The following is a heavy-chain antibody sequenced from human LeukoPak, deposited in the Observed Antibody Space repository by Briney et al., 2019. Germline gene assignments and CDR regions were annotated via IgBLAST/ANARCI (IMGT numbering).Heavy chain of an antibody. J-gene: IGHJ5*02. CDR3: ARPPLGRGGDSFDP. CDR1: GYTFTSYG. CDR2: ISAYNGNT. Sequence: ASVKVSCKASGYTFTSYGISWVRQAPGQGLEWMGWISAYNGNTNYAQKLQGRVTMTTDTSTSTAYMELRRLRSDDTAMYYCARPPLGRGGDSFDPWGQGPLAPASS. D-gene: IGHD2-15*01. V-gene: IGHV1-18*01.